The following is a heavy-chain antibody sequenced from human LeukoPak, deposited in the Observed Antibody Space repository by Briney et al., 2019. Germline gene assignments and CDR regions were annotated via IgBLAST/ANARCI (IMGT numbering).Heavy chain of an antibody. CDR2: ISYDGRNK. CDR3: AAPGGGGWYWGPLDF. J-gene: IGHJ4*02. Sequence: GRSLRLSCAASGFTFSSDGMHWLGTAPGNELECMAVISYDGRNKDYADSVKGRFTISRDNSKNTLYPEMNSLRAEDTAVYYCAAPGGGGWYWGPLDFWGQGTLVTVSS. D-gene: IGHD6-19*01. CDR1: GFTFSSDG. V-gene: IGHV3-30*03.